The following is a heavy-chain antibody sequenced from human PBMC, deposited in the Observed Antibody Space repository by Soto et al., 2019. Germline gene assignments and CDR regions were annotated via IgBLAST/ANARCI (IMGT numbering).Heavy chain of an antibody. V-gene: IGHV4-39*07. Sequence: SETLSLTCTVPGGSISSCYYYWIWHPQAPGKGLEWIGEINHSGSTNYNPSLKSRVTISVDTSKNQFSLKLSSVTAADTAVYYCARGQGIVGATFCYFDYWGQGTLVTVSS. D-gene: IGHD1-26*01. CDR1: GGSISSCYYY. CDR3: ARGQGIVGATFCYFDY. CDR2: INHSGST. J-gene: IGHJ4*02.